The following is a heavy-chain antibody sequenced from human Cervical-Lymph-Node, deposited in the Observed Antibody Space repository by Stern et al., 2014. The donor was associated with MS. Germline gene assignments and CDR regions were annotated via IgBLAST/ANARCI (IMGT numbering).Heavy chain of an antibody. CDR1: GGSISSGEYY. V-gene: IGHV4-30-4*01. CDR2: IHNSGTT. CDR3: SRDADGYSLVFGY. D-gene: IGHD5-24*01. J-gene: IGHJ4*02. Sequence: LQLQESGPGLVKPSQTLSLTCTVTGGSISSGEYYWSWIRQSPGKGLEWIGYIHNSGTTYYNPSLKSRVTISVDTSKNQFSLKLRSLTAADTAVYYCSRDADGYSLVFGYWGRGTLVTVSS.